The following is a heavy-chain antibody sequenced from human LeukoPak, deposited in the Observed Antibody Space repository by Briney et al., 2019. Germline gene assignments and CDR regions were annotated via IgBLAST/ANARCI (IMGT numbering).Heavy chain of an antibody. CDR1: GFTFSSYA. CDR3: AKWMDIVVVVAATGFDY. V-gene: IGHV3-23*01. J-gene: IGHJ4*02. Sequence: GGSLRLSCAASGFTFSSYAMSWVRQAPGKGLEWVSAISGSGGSTYYADSVKGRFTISRDNSKNTLYLQMNSLRAEDTAVYYCAKWMDIVVVVAATGFDYWGQGTLVTVSS. CDR2: ISGSGGST. D-gene: IGHD2-15*01.